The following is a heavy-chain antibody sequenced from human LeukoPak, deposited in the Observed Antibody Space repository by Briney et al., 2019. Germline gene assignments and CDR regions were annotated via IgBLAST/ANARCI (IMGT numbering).Heavy chain of an antibody. CDR2: INTNTGNP. Sequence: ASVKVSCKASGGTFSSYAISWVRQAPGQGLEWMGWINTNTGNPTYAQGFTGRFVFSLDTSVSTAYLQISSLKAEDTAVYYCARDLHWYSSGRDAFDIWGQGTMVTVSS. CDR3: ARDLHWYSSGRDAFDI. V-gene: IGHV7-4-1*02. D-gene: IGHD6-19*01. CDR1: GGTFSSYA. J-gene: IGHJ3*02.